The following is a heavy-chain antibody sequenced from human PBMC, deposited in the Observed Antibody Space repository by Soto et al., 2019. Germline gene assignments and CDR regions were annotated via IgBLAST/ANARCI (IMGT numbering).Heavy chain of an antibody. CDR3: AKGLPSEKVDS. J-gene: IGHJ4*02. V-gene: IGHV4-30-4*01. CDR2: IYDSGTT. Sequence: PSETLSLTCTVSGGSVSSSNYYWGWIRQPPGKGLEWIGHIYDSGTTYSNPSLESRVTISVDTSKNQFSLKLNSVTAADTAIYYCAKGLPSEKVDSWGQGTLVT. CDR1: GGSVSSSNYY.